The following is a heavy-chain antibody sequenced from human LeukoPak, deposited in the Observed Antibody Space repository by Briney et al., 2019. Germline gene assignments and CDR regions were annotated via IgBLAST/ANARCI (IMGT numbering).Heavy chain of an antibody. CDR1: GFTFSSYA. V-gene: IGHV3-30-3*01. J-gene: IGHJ4*02. Sequence: GGSLRLSCAASGFTFSSYAVHWVRQAPGKGLEWVAVISYDGSNKYYADSVKGRFTISRDNSKNTLYLQMNSLRAEDTAVYYCASLTTVMKPQDYWGQGTLVTVSS. D-gene: IGHD4-17*01. CDR3: ASLTTVMKPQDY. CDR2: ISYDGSNK.